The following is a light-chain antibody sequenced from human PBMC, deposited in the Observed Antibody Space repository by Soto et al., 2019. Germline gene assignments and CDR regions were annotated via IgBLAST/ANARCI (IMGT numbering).Light chain of an antibody. J-gene: IGLJ3*02. Sequence: QSALTQPPSASGSPGQSVTISCTGTSSDVGGYNYVSWYQQHPGKVPKLMIYEVTKRPSGVPDRFSGSKSGNTASLTVSGLQAADEDDYYCSSYAGSNILVFGGGTKGTVL. CDR1: SSDVGGYNY. V-gene: IGLV2-8*01. CDR2: EVT. CDR3: SSYAGSNILV.